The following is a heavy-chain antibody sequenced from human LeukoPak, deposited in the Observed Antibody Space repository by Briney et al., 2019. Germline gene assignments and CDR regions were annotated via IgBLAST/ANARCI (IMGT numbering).Heavy chain of an antibody. CDR3: ARDGVGSGSYLFDY. J-gene: IGHJ4*02. V-gene: IGHV4-39*07. Sequence: SETLSLTCTVSGGSISSSSYYWGWIRQPPGKGLEWIGSIYYSGSTYYNPSLKSRVTISVDTSKNQFSLKLSSVTAADTAVYYCARDGVGSGSYLFDYWGQGTLVTVSS. D-gene: IGHD1-26*01. CDR2: IYYSGST. CDR1: GGSISSSSYY.